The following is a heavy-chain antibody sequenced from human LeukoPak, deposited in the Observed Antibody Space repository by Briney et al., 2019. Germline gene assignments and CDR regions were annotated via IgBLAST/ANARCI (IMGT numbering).Heavy chain of an antibody. CDR2: IYHSGTT. CDR1: GGSISNSHW. D-gene: IGHD3-22*01. V-gene: IGHV4-4*02. CDR3: ARARSGYFGNFFDY. J-gene: IGHJ4*02. Sequence: SGTLSLTCAVSGGSISNSHWWSWVRQPPGKGLEWIGEIYHSGTTNYNPSLKSRVTMSVDTSRDQFSLRLSSVTAADTAVYYCARARSGYFGNFFDYWGQGTQVTVSS.